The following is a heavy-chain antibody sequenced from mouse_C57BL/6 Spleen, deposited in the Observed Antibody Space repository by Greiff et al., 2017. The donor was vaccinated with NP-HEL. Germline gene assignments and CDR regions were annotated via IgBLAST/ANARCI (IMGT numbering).Heavy chain of an antibody. CDR1: GFTFSSYA. J-gene: IGHJ4*01. D-gene: IGHD2-12*01. Sequence: EVNVVESGGGLVKPGGSLKLSCAASGFTFSSYAMSWVRQTPEKRLEWVATISDGGSYTYYPDNVKGRFTISRDNAKNNLYLQMSHLKSEDTAMYYCARDHDGGDYWGQGTSVTVSS. CDR3: ARDHDGGDY. CDR2: ISDGGSYT. V-gene: IGHV5-4*01.